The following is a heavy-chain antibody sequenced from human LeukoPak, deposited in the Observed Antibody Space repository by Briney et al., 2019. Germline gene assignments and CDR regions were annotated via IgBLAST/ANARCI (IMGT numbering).Heavy chain of an antibody. D-gene: IGHD3-22*01. Sequence: GGSLRLSCAASGFTFSSYAMNWVRQAPGKGLEWVSYISRSGSTIYYADSVKGRFTISRDNAKNSLYLQMKSLRAEDTAVYYCAREAYYDSSGYYSRGYYFDYWGQGTLVTVSS. CDR2: ISRSGSTI. V-gene: IGHV3-48*03. CDR1: GFTFSSYA. J-gene: IGHJ4*02. CDR3: AREAYYDSSGYYSRGYYFDY.